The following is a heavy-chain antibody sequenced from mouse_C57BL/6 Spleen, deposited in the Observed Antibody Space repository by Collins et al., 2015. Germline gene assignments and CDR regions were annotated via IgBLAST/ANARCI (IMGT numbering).Heavy chain of an antibody. Sequence: QIQLVQSGPELKKPGETVKISCKASGYSFTDFSIHWVKQAPGEGLKWMGWINTETGEPTYADDFKGRFAFSLETSAGTAYLQINNLKNEDTATYFCARRYGNYPYVMDYWGQGTPVTVSS. CDR2: INTETGEP. CDR3: ARRYGNYPYVMDY. J-gene: IGHJ4*01. CDR1: GYSFTDFS. V-gene: IGHV9-2-1*01. D-gene: IGHD2-1*01.